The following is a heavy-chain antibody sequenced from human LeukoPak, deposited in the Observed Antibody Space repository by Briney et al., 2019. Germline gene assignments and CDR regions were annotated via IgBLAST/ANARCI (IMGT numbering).Heavy chain of an antibody. CDR3: ARERYYDSSGHFHFDY. V-gene: IGHV1-69*04. CDR1: GGTFSSYT. J-gene: IGHJ4*02. CDR2: IIPILGIA. D-gene: IGHD3-22*01. Sequence: ASVKVSCKASGGTFSSYTIIWVRQAPGQGLEWMGRIIPILGIANYAQKFQGRVTITADKSTSTAYMELSSLRSEDTAVYYCARERYYDSSGHFHFDYWGQGTLVTVSS.